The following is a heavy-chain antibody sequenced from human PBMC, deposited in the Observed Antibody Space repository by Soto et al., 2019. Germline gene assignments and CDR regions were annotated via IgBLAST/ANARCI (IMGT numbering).Heavy chain of an antibody. CDR2: TYYRSKWYN. Sequence: SQTLSLTCAISGDSVSSNSAAWNWIRQSPSRGLEWLGRTYYRSKWYNDYAVSVKSRITINSDTSKNQFSLQLNSVTPEDTAVYYCARDYASDWNSHYYYYGMDVWGQGTTVTVSS. D-gene: IGHD1-7*01. J-gene: IGHJ6*02. V-gene: IGHV6-1*01. CDR1: GDSVSSNSAA. CDR3: ARDYASDWNSHYYYYGMDV.